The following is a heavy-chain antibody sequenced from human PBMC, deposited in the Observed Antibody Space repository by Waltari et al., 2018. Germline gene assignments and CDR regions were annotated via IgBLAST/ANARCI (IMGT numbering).Heavy chain of an antibody. J-gene: IGHJ5*02. CDR3: ARLIGYCSSTSCSNWFDP. CDR1: GYSISSGYY. V-gene: IGHV4-38-2*01. Sequence: QVQLQESGPGLVKPSETLSLTCAVSGYSISSGYYWGWIRQPPGKGLEWIGSIYHSGSTYYNPSLKSRVTISVDTSKNQFSLKRSSVTAADTAVYYCARLIGYCSSTSCSNWFDPWGQGTLVTVSS. D-gene: IGHD2-2*03. CDR2: IYHSGST.